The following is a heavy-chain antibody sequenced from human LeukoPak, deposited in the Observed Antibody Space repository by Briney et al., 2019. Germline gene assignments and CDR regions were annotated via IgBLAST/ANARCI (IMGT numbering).Heavy chain of an antibody. J-gene: IGHJ4*02. CDR1: GYTFTSYG. Sequence: ASVKVSCKASGYTFTSYGISWVRQAPGQGLEWMGWIIAYNGNTNYAQKLQGRVTMTTDTSTSTGYLEVRSLRVDDTAVYYCARELRGTCYYESSGSDYWGQGTLVTVSS. CDR2: IIAYNGNT. CDR3: ARELRGTCYYESSGSDY. V-gene: IGHV1-18*01. D-gene: IGHD3-22*01.